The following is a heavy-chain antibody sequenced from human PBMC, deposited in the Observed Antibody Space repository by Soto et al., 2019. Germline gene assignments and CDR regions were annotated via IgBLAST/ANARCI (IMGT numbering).Heavy chain of an antibody. D-gene: IGHD3-22*01. CDR1: GGSISNYY. J-gene: IGHJ4*01. Sequence: SETLYLTCTVSGGSISNYYWSWIRQPPGKGLEWIGYIYYSGSTNYNPSLKSRVTISVDTSKNQFSLKLSSVTAADTAVYYCARGDSSGYYYLGYWGHGTLATVS. CDR3: ARGDSSGYYYLGY. V-gene: IGHV4-59*01. CDR2: IYYSGST.